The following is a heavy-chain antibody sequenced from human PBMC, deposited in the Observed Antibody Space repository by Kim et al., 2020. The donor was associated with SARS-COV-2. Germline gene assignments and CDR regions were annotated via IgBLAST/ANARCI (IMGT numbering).Heavy chain of an antibody. V-gene: IGHV4-34*01. D-gene: IGHD6-13*01. CDR1: GGSFSGYY. J-gene: IGHJ4*02. CDR2: INHSGST. CDR3: ARLPRGYSSLYYFDY. Sequence: SETLSLTCAVYGGSFSGYYWSWIRQPPGKGLEWIGEINHSGSTNYNPSLKSRVTISVDTSKNQFSLKLSSVTAADTAVYYCARLPRGYSSLYYFDYWGQGTLVTVSS.